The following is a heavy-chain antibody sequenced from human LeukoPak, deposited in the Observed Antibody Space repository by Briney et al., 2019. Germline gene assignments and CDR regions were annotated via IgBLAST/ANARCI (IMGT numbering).Heavy chain of an antibody. D-gene: IGHD2-2*01. J-gene: IGHJ5*02. V-gene: IGHV1-8*01. CDR3: ARGSVIYCNTPSCYAWFDP. CDR2: MNPNSGNT. CDR1: GYTFTSYD. Sequence: ASVKVSCKASGYTFTSYDINWVRQATGQGLEWMGWMNPNSGNTGYAQKFQGRVTMTRNTFISTAYMELSSLRSEDTAVYYCARGSVIYCNTPSCYAWFDPWGQGTLVTVSS.